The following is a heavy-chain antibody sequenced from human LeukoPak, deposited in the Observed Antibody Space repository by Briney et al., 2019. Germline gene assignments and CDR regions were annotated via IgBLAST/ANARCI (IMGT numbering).Heavy chain of an antibody. V-gene: IGHV1-2*02. J-gene: IGHJ4*02. D-gene: IGHD2-15*01. Sequence: APVKVSCKASGYTFTGYYMHWVRQAPGQGLEWMGWINPNSGGTNYAQKFQGRVTMTRDTSISTAYMELSRLRSDDTAVYYCASLGGGSKTPKGPWGQGTLVTVSS. CDR1: GYTFTGYY. CDR2: INPNSGGT. CDR3: ASLGGGSKTPKGP.